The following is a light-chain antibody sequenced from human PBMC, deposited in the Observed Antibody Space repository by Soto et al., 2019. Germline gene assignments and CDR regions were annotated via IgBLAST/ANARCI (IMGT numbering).Light chain of an antibody. Sequence: DIQMTQSPSTLSASAGDRVTITCRASQSISSWLAWYQQKPGKAPKLLIYDASSLESGVPSRFSGSGSGTEFTLTISSLQPDDFATYYCQQYGTFGPGTKVDI. CDR1: QSISSW. CDR2: DAS. V-gene: IGKV1-5*01. CDR3: QQYGT. J-gene: IGKJ1*01.